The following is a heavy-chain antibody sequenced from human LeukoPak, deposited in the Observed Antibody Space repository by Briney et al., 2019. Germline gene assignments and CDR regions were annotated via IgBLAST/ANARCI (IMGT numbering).Heavy chain of an antibody. J-gene: IGHJ5*02. CDR3: ARQAIFGVVIIRGWFDP. D-gene: IGHD3-3*01. Sequence: SVTLSLTCTVSGGSISSSSYYWGWIRQPPGKGLEWIGSIYYSGSTYYNPSLKSRVTISVDTSKNQFSLKLSSVTAADTAVYYCARQAIFGVVIIRGWFDPWGQGTLVTVSS. CDR1: GGSISSSSYY. CDR2: IYYSGST. V-gene: IGHV4-39*01.